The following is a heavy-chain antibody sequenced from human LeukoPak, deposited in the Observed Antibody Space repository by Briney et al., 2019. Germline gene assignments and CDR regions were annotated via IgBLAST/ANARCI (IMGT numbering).Heavy chain of an antibody. J-gene: IGHJ6*02. Sequence: PGGSLRLSCAASGFTFTNYAMSWVRQAPGKGLEWVSSIIANGGRAYYADSVKGRFTISRDNSKNTLYLQMNSLRAEDTAVYYCARDGAGGPYDFWKYYYYGMDVWGQGTTVTVSS. CDR3: ARDGAGGPYDFWKYYYYGMDV. CDR1: GFTFTNYA. V-gene: IGHV3-23*01. D-gene: IGHD3-3*01. CDR2: IIANGGRA.